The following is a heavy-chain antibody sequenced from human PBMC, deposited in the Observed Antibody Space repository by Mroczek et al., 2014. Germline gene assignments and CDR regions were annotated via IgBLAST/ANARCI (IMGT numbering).Heavy chain of an antibody. D-gene: IGHD5-24*01. CDR2: IYTSGST. CDR3: ARVFGGRRDGYNDMGYFDY. J-gene: IGHJ4*02. Sequence: QVQLQQWGPGLVKPSQTLSLTCTVSGGSISSGSYYWSWIRQPAGKGLEWIGRIYTSGSTNYNPSLKSRVTISVDTSKNQFSLKLSSVTAADTAVYYCARVFGGRRDGYNDMGYFDYWAREPWSPSPQ. CDR1: GGSISSGSYY. V-gene: IGHV4-61*02.